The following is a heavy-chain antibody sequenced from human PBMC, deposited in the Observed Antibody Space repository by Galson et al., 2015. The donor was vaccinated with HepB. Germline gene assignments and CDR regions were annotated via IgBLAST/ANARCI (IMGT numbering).Heavy chain of an antibody. CDR1: GFTFSSYA. V-gene: IGHV3-23*01. J-gene: IGHJ2*01. D-gene: IGHD2-2*02. CDR2: ISGSGGST. CDR3: AKEGCSSTSCYIINWYFDL. Sequence: SLRLSCAASGFTFSSYAMSWVRQAPGKGLEWVSAISGSGGSTYYADSVKGRFTISRDNSKNTLYLQMNSLRAEDTAVYYCAKEGCSSTSCYIINWYFDLWGRGTLVTVSS.